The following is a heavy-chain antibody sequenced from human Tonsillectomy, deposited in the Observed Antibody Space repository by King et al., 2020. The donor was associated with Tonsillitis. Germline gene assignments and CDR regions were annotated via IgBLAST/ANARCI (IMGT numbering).Heavy chain of an antibody. V-gene: IGHV3-30*18. CDR2: ISYDGSNK. D-gene: IGHD6-13*01. J-gene: IGHJ4*02. CDR1: GFTFSSYG. CDR3: AKDEQLVFDY. Sequence: VQLVESGGGVVQPGRSLRLSCAASGFTFSSYGMHWVRQAPGKGLEWVAVISYDGSNKYYADSVKGRFTISRDNSKNTLYLQMNSLRAEDTAVYYCAKDEQLVFDYWGQGTLVTVSS.